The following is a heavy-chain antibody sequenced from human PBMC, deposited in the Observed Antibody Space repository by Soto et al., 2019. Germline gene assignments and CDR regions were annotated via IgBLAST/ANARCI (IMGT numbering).Heavy chain of an antibody. Sequence: EVQLVESGGGLVQPGGSLRLSCAASGFTFSSYWMHWVRQAPGKGLVWVSRINNDGSSTSYADSVKGRLIISRDNAKNTLYLRVNSLRAEDTAVYYCAGGGVAGAGTDYNDCWGRGTLVTVSS. D-gene: IGHD3-10*01. CDR2: INNDGSST. CDR1: GFTFSSYW. V-gene: IGHV3-74*01. J-gene: IGHJ4*02. CDR3: AGGGVAGAGTDYNDC.